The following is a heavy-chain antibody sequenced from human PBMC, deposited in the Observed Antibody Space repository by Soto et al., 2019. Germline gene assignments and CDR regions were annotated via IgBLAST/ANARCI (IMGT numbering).Heavy chain of an antibody. J-gene: IGHJ4*02. CDR3: ARRLSSYGGLALFAY. D-gene: IGHD3-3*02. V-gene: IGHV2-5*02. Sequence: SGPTLVNPTQTLTLTCTFSGFSLSTSGVGVGWIRQPPGKALEWLALIYWDDDKRYSPSLKRRLTITKDTSKNQMVLTMTNMDPVDTATYYCARRLSSYGGLALFAYWGQGTLVTVSS. CDR2: IYWDDDK. CDR1: GFSLSTSGVG.